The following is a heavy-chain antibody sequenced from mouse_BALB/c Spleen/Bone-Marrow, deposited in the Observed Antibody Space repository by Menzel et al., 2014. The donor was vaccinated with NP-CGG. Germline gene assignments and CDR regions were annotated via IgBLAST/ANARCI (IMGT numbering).Heavy chain of an antibody. J-gene: IGHJ2*01. CDR2: IFPGIGTT. Sequence: QVQLQQSGAELVKPGASVKLSCKTSGYTFTNYWIQWVKQRPGRGLGWIGEIFPGIGTTYYNEKFKGKATLTIDTSSSTAYMQLSSLTSEDSAVYFCARGGNYGYWGQGTTLTVSS. CDR3: ARGGNYGY. V-gene: IGHV1S132*01. D-gene: IGHD2-1*01. CDR1: GYTFTNYW.